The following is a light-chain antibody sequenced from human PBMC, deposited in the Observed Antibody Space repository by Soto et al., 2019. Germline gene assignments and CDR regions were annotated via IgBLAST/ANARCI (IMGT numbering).Light chain of an antibody. CDR3: AAWDDSLSGRV. Sequence: QSVLTQPPSASGTPGQRVTMSCSGSGSNIGPNYVYWFQQFPGTAPKLLIYNNDQRPSGVPDRFSGSKSGTSGSLDISGLRSEDEADYYCAAWDDSLSGRVFGGGTKLTVL. CDR1: GSNIGPNY. J-gene: IGLJ3*02. CDR2: NND. V-gene: IGLV1-47*02.